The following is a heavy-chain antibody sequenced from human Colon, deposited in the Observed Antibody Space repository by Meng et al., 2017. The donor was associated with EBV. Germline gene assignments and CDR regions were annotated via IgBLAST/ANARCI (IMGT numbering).Heavy chain of an antibody. V-gene: IGHV6-1*01. J-gene: IGHJ4*02. CDR2: TYFMSKWYN. Sequence: LQVFGPGLVQPPQTRALASAFSGDSVTSNMAAWNWIRRSPSRCVGWLGRTYFMSKWYNDYAVSVKSRISINTDTSMNQFSPQLNSVTPEDTALYYCARGESGGYGGDRPFDYWGQGTLVTVSS. D-gene: IGHD1-26*01. CDR1: GDSVTSNMAA. CDR3: ARGESGGYGGDRPFDY.